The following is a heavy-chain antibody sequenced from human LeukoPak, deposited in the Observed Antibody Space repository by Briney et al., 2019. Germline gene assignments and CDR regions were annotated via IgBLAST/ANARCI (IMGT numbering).Heavy chain of an antibody. CDR2: IKQDGSEK. J-gene: IGHJ4*02. Sequence: GGSLRLSCAASRFTFDDYGMSWVRQAPGKGLEWVANIKQDGSEKYYVDSVKGRFTISRDNAKNSLYLQMNSLRADDTAVYYCSREDASSQDYWGQGTLVTVSS. V-gene: IGHV3-7*01. D-gene: IGHD6-13*01. CDR3: SREDASSQDY. CDR1: RFTFDDYG.